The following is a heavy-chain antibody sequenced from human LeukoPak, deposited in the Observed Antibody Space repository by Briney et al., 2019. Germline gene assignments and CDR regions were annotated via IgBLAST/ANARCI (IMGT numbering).Heavy chain of an antibody. CDR1: GYTFTSYA. Sequence: ASVKVSCKASGYTFTSYAMHWVRQAPGQRLEWMGWINAGNGNTKYSRKFQGRVTITRDTSASTAYMELSSLRSEDTAVYYCARDRTLLRFLDYWGQGTLVTVSS. V-gene: IGHV1-3*01. D-gene: IGHD3-3*01. J-gene: IGHJ4*02. CDR3: ARDRTLLRFLDY. CDR2: INAGNGNT.